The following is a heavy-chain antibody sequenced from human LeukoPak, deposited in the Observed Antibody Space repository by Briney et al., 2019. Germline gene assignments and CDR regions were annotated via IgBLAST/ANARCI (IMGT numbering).Heavy chain of an antibody. CDR2: ISSSSSTI. Sequence: GGSLRLSCAASGFTFSSYSMNWVRQAPGKGLEWVSYISSSSSTIYYADSVKGRFTISRDNAKKSLYLQMNSLRAEDTAVYYCARDLGPGDYVNPVDYWGQGTLVTVSS. V-gene: IGHV3-48*01. CDR3: ARDLGPGDYVNPVDY. D-gene: IGHD4-17*01. J-gene: IGHJ4*02. CDR1: GFTFSSYS.